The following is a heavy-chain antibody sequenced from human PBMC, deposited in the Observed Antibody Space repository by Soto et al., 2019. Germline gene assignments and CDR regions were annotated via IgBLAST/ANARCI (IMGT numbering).Heavy chain of an antibody. CDR1: GGTFSSYT. V-gene: IGHV1-69*08. D-gene: IGHD2-2*01. CDR3: ARDCSSTSCYAYP. J-gene: IGHJ5*02. Sequence: QVQLVQSGAEVKKPGSSVKVSCKASGGTFSSYTISWVRQAPGQGLEWKGRIIPILGIANYAQKFQGRVTITADKSTSTAYMELSSLRSEDTAVYYCARDCSSTSCYAYPWGQGTLVTVSS. CDR2: IIPILGIA.